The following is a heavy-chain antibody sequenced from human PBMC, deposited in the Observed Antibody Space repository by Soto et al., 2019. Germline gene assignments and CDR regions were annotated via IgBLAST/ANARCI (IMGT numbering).Heavy chain of an antibody. D-gene: IGHD3-9*01. Sequence: GASVKVSCKASGYTFTGYYMHWVRQAPGQGLEWMGWINPNSGGTNYAQKFQGRVTMTRDTSISTAYMELSRLRSDDTAVYYCARGGLRYFDWNENFDYWGQGTLVTVSS. CDR1: GYTFTGYY. V-gene: IGHV1-2*02. CDR3: ARGGLRYFDWNENFDY. J-gene: IGHJ4*02. CDR2: INPNSGGT.